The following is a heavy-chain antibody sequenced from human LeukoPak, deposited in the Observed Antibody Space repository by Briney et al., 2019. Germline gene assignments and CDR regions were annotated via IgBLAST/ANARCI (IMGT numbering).Heavy chain of an antibody. J-gene: IGHJ6*03. CDR3: ARGPRGYCSSTSCRSTEYYYYMDV. CDR1: GGSISSYY. Sequence: SETLSVTCTVSGGSISSYYWSWIRQPPGKGLEWIGYIYYSGSTNYNPSLKSRVTISVDTSKNQFSLKLSSVTAADTAVYYCARGPRGYCSSTSCRSTEYYYYMDVWGKGTTVTVSS. CDR2: IYYSGST. D-gene: IGHD2-2*01. V-gene: IGHV4-59*01.